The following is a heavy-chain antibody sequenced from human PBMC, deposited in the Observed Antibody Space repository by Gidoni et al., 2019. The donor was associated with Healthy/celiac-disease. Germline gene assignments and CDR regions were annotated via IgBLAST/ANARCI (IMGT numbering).Heavy chain of an antibody. D-gene: IGHD6-13*01. CDR2: ISGSGGST. V-gene: IGHV3-23*01. CDR1: GFTFSSYA. CDR3: AKDSSSWYFDY. J-gene: IGHJ4*02. Sequence: EVQLLESGGGLVQPGGSLRLSWAVAGFTFSSYAMSWFRQAPGKGLEWVSAISGSGGSTYYADSVKGRFTISRDNSKNTLYLQMNSLRAEDTAVYYCAKDSSSWYFDYWGQGTLVTVSS.